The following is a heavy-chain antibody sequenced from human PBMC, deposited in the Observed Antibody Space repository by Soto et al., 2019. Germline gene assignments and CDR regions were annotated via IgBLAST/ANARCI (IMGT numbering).Heavy chain of an antibody. V-gene: IGHV3-21*01. CDR1: GFTFSSYS. D-gene: IGHD6-6*01. CDR2: ISSSSSYI. CDR3: ARDVYSSSRYFAY. J-gene: IGHJ4*02. Sequence: GGSLTLSCAASGFTFSSYSMNWVLQAPGKGLEWVSSISSSSSYIYYADSVKGRFTISRDNAKNSLYLQMNSLRAEDTAVYYCARDVYSSSRYFAYWGQGTLVTVSS.